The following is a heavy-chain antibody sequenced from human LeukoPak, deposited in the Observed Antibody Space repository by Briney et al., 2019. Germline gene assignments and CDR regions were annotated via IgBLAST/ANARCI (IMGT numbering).Heavy chain of an antibody. Sequence: LPGGSLRLSCAASDFSFSNYGMHWVRQAPGKGLEWVAVIWYDGSNKYYADSVKGRFTISRDNSKNTLYLQMNSLRAEDTAVYYCARNSTTVVVVAATPDYWGQGTLVTVSS. CDR3: ARNSTTVVVVAATPDY. CDR2: IWYDGSNK. V-gene: IGHV3-33*08. D-gene: IGHD2-15*01. CDR1: DFSFSNYG. J-gene: IGHJ4*02.